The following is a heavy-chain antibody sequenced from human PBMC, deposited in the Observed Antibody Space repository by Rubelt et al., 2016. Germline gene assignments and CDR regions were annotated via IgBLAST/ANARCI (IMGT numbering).Heavy chain of an antibody. CDR1: GGSLSSTSYY. J-gene: IGHJ4*02. Sequence: QLQLQESGPGLVKPSETLSLTCTVSGGSLSSTSYYWGWIRQPPGKGLEWIGYIYYSGTTNYNPSFRSRATISVDTSKKQFSRKWSSVTAADTAVYYCARLFGSRTPSDFWGQGTLVTVSS. CDR3: ARLFGSRTPSDF. D-gene: IGHD3-10*01. CDR2: IYYSGTT. V-gene: IGHV4-61*05.